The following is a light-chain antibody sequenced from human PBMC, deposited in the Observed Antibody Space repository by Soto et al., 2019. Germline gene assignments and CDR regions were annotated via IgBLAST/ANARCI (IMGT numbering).Light chain of an antibody. J-gene: IGKJ5*01. CDR3: QQYYTLIT. V-gene: IGKV3-20*01. CDR1: QSLSSNY. Sequence: EIVLTQSPGTLSLSPGERATLSCRASQSLSSNYLAWHQRKPGQAPRLLMFGAFSRASGIPDRVSGSGSGTDFTLTINRVEPEDSAVYYCQQYYTLITFGQGTRLEIK. CDR2: GAF.